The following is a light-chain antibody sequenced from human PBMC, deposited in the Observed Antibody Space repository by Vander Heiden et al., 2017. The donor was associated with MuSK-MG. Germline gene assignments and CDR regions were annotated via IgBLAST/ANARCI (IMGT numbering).Light chain of an antibody. CDR3: QQANNRQYT. CDR1: QAIGSNR. Sequence: DIQMTQSPSSVSASVGDRVTITCRASQAIGSNRLAWYQQKPGKAPRLLIYNIFTLQSGVPSRFSGSGSGTDFTLTISSLQPEDFATYSCQQANNRQYTFGPGTKVEMK. V-gene: IGKV1-12*01. CDR2: NIF. J-gene: IGKJ2*01.